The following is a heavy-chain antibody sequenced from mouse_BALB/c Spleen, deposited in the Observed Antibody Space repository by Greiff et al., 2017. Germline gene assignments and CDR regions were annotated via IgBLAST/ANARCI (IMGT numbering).Heavy chain of an antibody. D-gene: IGHD2-2*01. CDR1: GFTFSSYG. J-gene: IGHJ4*01. CDR2: INSNGGST. V-gene: IGHV5-6-3*01. Sequence: EVNVVESGGGLVQPGGSLKLSCAASGFTFSSYGMSWVRQTPDKRLELVATINSNGGSTYYPDSVKGRFTISRDNAKNTLYLQMSSLKSEDTAMYYGAREGGYDRGAMDYWGQGTSVTVSS. CDR3: AREGGYDRGAMDY.